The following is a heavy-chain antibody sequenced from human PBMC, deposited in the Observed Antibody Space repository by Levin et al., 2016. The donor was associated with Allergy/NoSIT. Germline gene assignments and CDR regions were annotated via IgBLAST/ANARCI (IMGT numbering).Heavy chain of an antibody. CDR1: GYTFTGYS. D-gene: IGHD3-22*01. CDR3: APSPYDSSGHYFDY. CDR2: INPNSGGT. J-gene: IGHJ4*02. V-gene: IGHV1-2*02. Sequence: ASVKVSCKASGYTFTGYSMHWLRQAPGQGLEWMGWINPNSGGTNYAQKFQGRVTMTRDTSISTAYMELNRLRSDDTAVYYCAPSPYDSSGHYFDYWGQGTLVTVSS.